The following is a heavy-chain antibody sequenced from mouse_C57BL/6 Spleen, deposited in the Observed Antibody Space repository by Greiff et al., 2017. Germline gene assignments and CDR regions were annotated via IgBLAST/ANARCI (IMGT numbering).Heavy chain of an antibody. CDR2: IDPSASYT. D-gene: IGHD1-1*02. J-gene: IGHJ2*01. Sequence: QVQLQQPGAELVKPGASVKLSCKASGYTFTSYWMQWVKQRPGQGLEWIGEIDPSASYTNYNQKFKGKATLTVDTSSSTAYMQLSSLTSADSAVYYCARDYDYFDYWGQGTTLTVSS. V-gene: IGHV1-50*01. CDR1: GYTFTSYW. CDR3: ARDYDYFDY.